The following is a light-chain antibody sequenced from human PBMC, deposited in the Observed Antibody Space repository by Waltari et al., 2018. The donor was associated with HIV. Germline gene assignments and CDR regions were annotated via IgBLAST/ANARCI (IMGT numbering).Light chain of an antibody. CDR2: RNN. CDR3: AAWTDSLRGVV. V-gene: IGLV1-47*01. J-gene: IGLJ3*02. CDR1: SSNIGSFY. Sequence: QSVLTQPPSASGTPGQRVTISCSGSSSNIGSFYVYWYQHLPGSPPKLLIYRNNQRPSGGPGRFSGSKSGTSASLAISGLRSEDEADYYCAAWTDSLRGVVFGGGTKLSVL.